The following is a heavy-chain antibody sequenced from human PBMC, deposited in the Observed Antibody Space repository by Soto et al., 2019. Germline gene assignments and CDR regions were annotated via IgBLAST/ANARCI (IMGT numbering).Heavy chain of an antibody. CDR3: ARAATGSYHSAY. CDR1: GYAFTSYG. Sequence: QVQLVQSGPEVQNPGASVRVSCVASGYAFTSYGVNWVRQAPGQGLEWMGWIAPHSGRTTYLPKFQGRVTMTADVSTNTAYIELRSLTSDDTGTYFCARAATGSYHSAYWGQGTVVTVAS. CDR2: IAPHSGRT. D-gene: IGHD3-10*01. J-gene: IGHJ4*02. V-gene: IGHV1-18*04.